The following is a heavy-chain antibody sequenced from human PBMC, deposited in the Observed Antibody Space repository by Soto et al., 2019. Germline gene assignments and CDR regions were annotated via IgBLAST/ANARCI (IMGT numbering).Heavy chain of an antibody. D-gene: IGHD3-10*01. CDR1: GFTFDDYA. Sequence: GGSLRLSCAASGFTFDDYAMHWVRQAPGKGLGWVSGISWNSGSIGYADSVKGRFTISRDNAKNSLYLQMNSLRAEDTALYYCAKGSISGSGSYYTIFDYWGQGTLVTVSS. V-gene: IGHV3-9*01. CDR2: ISWNSGSI. J-gene: IGHJ4*02. CDR3: AKGSISGSGSYYTIFDY.